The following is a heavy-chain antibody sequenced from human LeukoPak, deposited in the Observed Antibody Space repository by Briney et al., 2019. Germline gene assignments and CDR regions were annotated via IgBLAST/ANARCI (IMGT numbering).Heavy chain of an antibody. D-gene: IGHD6-19*01. Sequence: GGSLRLSCSASGFTLSSYAMHWVRQAPGKGLEWVAVIAADGKDKHHADSVRGRFTISRDNSKNTLYLQMNSLRTEDTAVYYCARDRGRIAVYYFDYWGQGTLVTVSS. CDR2: IAADGKDK. CDR3: ARDRGRIAVYYFDY. CDR1: GFTLSSYA. J-gene: IGHJ4*02. V-gene: IGHV3-30*04.